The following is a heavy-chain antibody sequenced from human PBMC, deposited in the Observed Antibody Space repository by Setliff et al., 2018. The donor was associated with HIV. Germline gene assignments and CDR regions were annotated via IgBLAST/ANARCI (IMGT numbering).Heavy chain of an antibody. D-gene: IGHD3-16*01. CDR2: ISNDETTT. CDR1: GFTSTSYW. J-gene: IGHJ4*02. V-gene: IGHV3-74*01. CDR3: VRGPIHGGFDF. Sequence: GGSLRLSCVASGFTSTSYWMHWVRQVPGKGPVWVSCISNDETTTNYADSVKGRFTVSRDNAKNTVYLQMNSLRAEDTAVYYCVRGPIHGGFDFWGQGALVTVSS.